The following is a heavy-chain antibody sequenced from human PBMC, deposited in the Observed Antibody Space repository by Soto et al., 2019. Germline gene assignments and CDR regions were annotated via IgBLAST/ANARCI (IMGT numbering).Heavy chain of an antibody. V-gene: IGHV5-51*01. J-gene: IGHJ3*02. Sequence: PGESLKISCKGFGYSFTNYWIGWVRQMPGKGLEWMGIIYPGDSDTKYSPSFQGQVTISADKSISTAYLQWSSLKASDTAMYYCARGDVVVLTSPLGAFDISGQGTMVTLPS. CDR1: GYSFTNYW. D-gene: IGHD3-22*01. CDR3: ARGDVVVLTSPLGAFDI. CDR2: IYPGDSDT.